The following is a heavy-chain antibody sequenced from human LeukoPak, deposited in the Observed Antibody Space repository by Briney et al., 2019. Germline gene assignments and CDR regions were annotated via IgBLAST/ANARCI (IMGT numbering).Heavy chain of an antibody. CDR2: ISGSGGST. J-gene: IGHJ1*01. V-gene: IGHV3-23*01. CDR3: AKVGIAVAQKQEYFQH. D-gene: IGHD6-19*01. CDR1: GFTFSSYA. Sequence: GGSLRLSCAASGFTFSSYAMSWVRQAPGKGLEWVSAISGSGGSTYYADSVKGRFTISRDNSKNTLYLQMNSLRAEDTAVYYCAKVGIAVAQKQEYFQHWGQGTLVTVSS.